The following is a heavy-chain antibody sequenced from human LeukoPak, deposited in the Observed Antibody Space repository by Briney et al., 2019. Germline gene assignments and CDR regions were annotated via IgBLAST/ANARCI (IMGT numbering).Heavy chain of an antibody. V-gene: IGHV5-51*01. J-gene: IGHJ3*02. D-gene: IGHD1-26*01. CDR3: ARSERSASSDI. CDR1: GYSFTSYW. CDR2: IYPADSDT. Sequence: GESLKISCKGSGYSFTSYWIGWVRQMPGKGLEWMGTIYPADSDTRYSPSFQGQVTISVDKSISTAYLQWSSLRASDTAMYYCARSERSASSDIWGQGTMVTVSS.